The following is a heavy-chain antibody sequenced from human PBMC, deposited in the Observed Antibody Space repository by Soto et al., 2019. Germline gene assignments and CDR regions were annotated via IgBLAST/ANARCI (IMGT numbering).Heavy chain of an antibody. Sequence: AASVKVSCKASGCTFSIYAISWVRQAPGQGLEWMGGIIPIFGTANYAQKFQGRVTITADESTSTAYMELSSLRSEDTAVYYCARVNRGPRGDYYGMDVWGQGTTVTVSS. CDR2: IIPIFGTA. J-gene: IGHJ6*02. CDR3: ARVNRGPRGDYYGMDV. CDR1: GCTFSIYA. D-gene: IGHD3-10*01. V-gene: IGHV1-69*13.